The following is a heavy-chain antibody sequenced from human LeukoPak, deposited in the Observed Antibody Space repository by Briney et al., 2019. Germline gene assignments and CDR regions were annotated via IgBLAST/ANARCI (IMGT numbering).Heavy chain of an antibody. CDR3: ESQAAFCASLANRRRGAYRLDV. D-gene: IGHD1-26*01. V-gene: IGHV4-39*01. Sequence: PSETLSLTWTLTTRSLSSRRYYWAWIRQPPGKGLEWIGTISYTGSTYYNPSLKSRVTISVDTSKNQFSLKLSSVTAADTAVYYSESQAAFCASLANRRRGAYRLDVWGQGTTVTVSS. J-gene: IGHJ6*02. CDR1: TRSLSSRRYY. CDR2: ISYTGST.